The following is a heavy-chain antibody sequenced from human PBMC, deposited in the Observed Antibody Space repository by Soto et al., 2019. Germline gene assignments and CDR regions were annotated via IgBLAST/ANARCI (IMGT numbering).Heavy chain of an antibody. CDR2: IIPVFGTA. D-gene: IGHD3-10*01. Sequence: SVKVSCKASGGSFSSYALSWVRQAPGQGFEWVGGIIPVFGTADYAQKFQGRVTITADKSTNTAYMQLSSLRSEDTAIYYCAASYGSGYRAFDYWGQGALVTVSS. CDR1: GGSFSSYA. CDR3: AASYGSGYRAFDY. V-gene: IGHV1-69*06. J-gene: IGHJ4*02.